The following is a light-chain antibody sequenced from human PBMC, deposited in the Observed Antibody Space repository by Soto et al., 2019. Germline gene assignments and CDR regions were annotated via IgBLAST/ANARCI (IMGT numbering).Light chain of an antibody. Sequence: ETVMTQSPATLSVSPGERATLSCRASQSVNSNLAWYQQKTGQPPRIFIYDASNRATGIPARFSGSGSGTDFTLTISSLEPEDFAVYYCQQRSEWPITFGQGTRLEIK. V-gene: IGKV3-11*01. CDR2: DAS. CDR3: QQRSEWPIT. CDR1: QSVNSN. J-gene: IGKJ5*01.